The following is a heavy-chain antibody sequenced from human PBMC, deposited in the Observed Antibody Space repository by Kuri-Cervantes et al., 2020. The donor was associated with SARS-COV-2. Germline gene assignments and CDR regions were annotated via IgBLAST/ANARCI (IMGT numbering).Heavy chain of an antibody. CDR2: ISGSGGST. D-gene: IGHD4-23*01. J-gene: IGHJ5*02. CDR3: AKSYYGGTTGWFDP. CDR1: GFTFSSYA. V-gene: IGHV3-23*01. Sequence: GESLKISCAASGFTFSSYAMSWVRQAPGKGLEWVSAISGSGGSTYYADSVKGRFTISRDNSKNTQYLQMNSLRAEDTAVYYCAKSYYGGTTGWFDPWGQGTLVTVSS.